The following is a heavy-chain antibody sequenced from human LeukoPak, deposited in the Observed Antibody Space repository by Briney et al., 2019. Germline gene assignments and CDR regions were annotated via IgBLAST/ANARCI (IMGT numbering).Heavy chain of an antibody. CDR1: GGSISSGGYY. V-gene: IGHV4-31*03. J-gene: IGHJ5*02. CDR2: IYYSGST. Sequence: SGTLSLTCTVSGGSISSGGYYWSWIRQHPGKGLEWIGYIYYSGSTYYNPSLKSRVTISVDTSKNQFSLKLSSVTAADTAVYYCARGYYDSSGYYYRLWFDPWGQGTLVTVSP. CDR3: ARGYYDSSGYYYRLWFDP. D-gene: IGHD3-22*01.